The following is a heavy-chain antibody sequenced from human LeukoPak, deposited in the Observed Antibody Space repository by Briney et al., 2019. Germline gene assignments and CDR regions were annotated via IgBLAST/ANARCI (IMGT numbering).Heavy chain of an antibody. CDR2: IKQDGSEK. J-gene: IGHJ5*02. CDR3: ARESDPSLLWFGES. D-gene: IGHD3-10*01. V-gene: IGHV3-7*01. CDR1: GFTFSSYW. Sequence: GGSLRLSCAASGFTFSSYWMSWVRQAPGEGQEWVSNIKQDGSEKYYVDSVKGRFTISRDNAKNSLYLQMNSLRAEDTAVYYCARESDPSLLWFGESWGQGTLVTVSS.